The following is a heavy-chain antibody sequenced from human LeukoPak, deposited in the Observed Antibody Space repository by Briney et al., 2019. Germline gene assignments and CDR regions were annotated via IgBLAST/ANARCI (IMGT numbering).Heavy chain of an antibody. V-gene: IGHV1-2*02. J-gene: IGHJ4*02. Sequence: ASVKVSCKASGYTFTSYGISWVRQAPGQGLEWMGWINPNSGGTNYAQKFQGRVTMTRDTSIGTAYMQLSRLISDDTAVYYCARALSLPVRRGYYPRPPFDYWGQGTLVTVSS. CDR1: GYTFTSYG. CDR2: INPNSGGT. CDR3: ARALSLPVRRGYYPRPPFDY. D-gene: IGHD3-22*01.